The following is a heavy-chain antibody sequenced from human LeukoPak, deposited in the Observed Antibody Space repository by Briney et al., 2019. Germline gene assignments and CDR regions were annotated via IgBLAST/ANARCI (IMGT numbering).Heavy chain of an antibody. CDR1: GGSISSSSYY. V-gene: IGHV4-39*07. CDR2: MSYSGTT. CDR3: VRDTPGGSYGDYDY. D-gene: IGHD4-17*01. Sequence: SETLSLTCSVSGGSISSSSYYWGWIRQSPGKGLEWIGIMSYSGTTYYNPSLKSRVTISVNTDKNQFSLNLTSVTAADTAVYYCVRDTPGGSYGDYDYWGQGTLVIVSS. J-gene: IGHJ4*02.